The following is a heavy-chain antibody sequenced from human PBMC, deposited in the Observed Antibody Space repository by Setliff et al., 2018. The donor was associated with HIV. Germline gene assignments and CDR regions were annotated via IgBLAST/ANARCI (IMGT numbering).Heavy chain of an antibody. V-gene: IGHV3-15*01. Sequence: GGSLRLSCAASGLTFINTWMSWVRQAPGKGLEWVGRIKSRADGWPTDYAAPVKGRFIISTDDSKKTLYLQMNSLKTEDTAVYYCATEGYNRPLDYWGQGTLVTVSS. J-gene: IGHJ4*02. CDR2: IKSRADGWPT. CDR1: GLTFINTW. D-gene: IGHD5-12*01. CDR3: ATEGYNRPLDY.